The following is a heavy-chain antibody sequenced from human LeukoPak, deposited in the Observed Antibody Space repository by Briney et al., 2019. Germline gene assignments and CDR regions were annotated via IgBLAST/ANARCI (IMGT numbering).Heavy chain of an antibody. CDR3: ARERGGGYYYDSSYAFDI. V-gene: IGHV1-2*02. Sequence: GASVKVSCKTSGYTFTGYYMHWVRQAPGQGLEWMGWINPNSGGTNYAQKFQGRVTMTRDTSISTAYMELSSLRSEDTAVYYCARERGGGYYYDSSYAFDIWGQGTMVTVSS. D-gene: IGHD3-22*01. CDR2: INPNSGGT. J-gene: IGHJ3*02. CDR1: GYTFTGYY.